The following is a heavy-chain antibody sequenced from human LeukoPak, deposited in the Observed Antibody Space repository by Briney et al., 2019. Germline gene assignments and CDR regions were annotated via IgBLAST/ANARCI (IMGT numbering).Heavy chain of an antibody. CDR2: ISGSGGST. J-gene: IGHJ6*02. CDR1: GFTLSSYA. Sequence: PGGSLRLSCAASGFTLSSYAMSWVRQAPGKGLEWVSAISGSGGSTYYADSVKGRFTISRDNSKNTLYLQMNSLRAEDKAVYYCAKDASGARYYYYYGMDVWGQGTTVTVSS. V-gene: IGHV3-23*01. CDR3: AKDASGARYYYYYGMDV. D-gene: IGHD1-1*01.